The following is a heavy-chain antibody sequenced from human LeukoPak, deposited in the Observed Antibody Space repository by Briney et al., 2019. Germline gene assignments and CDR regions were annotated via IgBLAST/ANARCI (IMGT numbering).Heavy chain of an antibody. CDR1: GFTFSSYA. D-gene: IGHD5-18*01. Sequence: LSGGSLRLSCRASGFTFSSYAKSWVRQAPGKGLEWVSSLTASGGSTYYADSVKGRFTVSRDNSKNTLYLQMSSLRAEDTALYFCAKDDLMDTVSSVRNWIDSWGQGTLVTVSS. CDR2: LTASGGST. J-gene: IGHJ5*01. V-gene: IGHV3-23*01. CDR3: AKDDLMDTVSSVRNWIDS.